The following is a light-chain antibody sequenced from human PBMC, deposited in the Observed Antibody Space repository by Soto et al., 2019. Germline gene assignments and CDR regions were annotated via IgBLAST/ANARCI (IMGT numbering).Light chain of an antibody. V-gene: IGLV2-14*01. CDR2: DVS. J-gene: IGLJ2*01. CDR3: SSYTSSSTLVV. CDR1: SSDVGGYNY. Sequence: QSALTQPASVSWSPGQSITISCTGTSSDVGGYNYVSWYQQHPGKAPKLMIYDVSNRPSGVSNRFSGSKSGNTASLTISGLQAEDEADYYCSSYTSSSTLVVFGGVTKLTVL.